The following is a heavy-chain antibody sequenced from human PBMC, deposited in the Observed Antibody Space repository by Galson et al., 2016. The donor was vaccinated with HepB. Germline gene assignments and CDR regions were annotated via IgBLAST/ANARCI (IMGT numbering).Heavy chain of an antibody. D-gene: IGHD3-22*01. V-gene: IGHV4-39*07. CDR3: ASTSPLEGDSNGYYSDY. CDR2: TNRGGST. CDR1: GGSISSGAYY. Sequence: SETLSLTCTVSGGSISSGAYYWSWIRQPPGKGLEWIGETNRGGSTNYNPSLKSRVTISLDTSKNQFSLKVNSVTAADTAVYDCASTSPLEGDSNGYYSDYWGQGVLVTVSS. J-gene: IGHJ4*02.